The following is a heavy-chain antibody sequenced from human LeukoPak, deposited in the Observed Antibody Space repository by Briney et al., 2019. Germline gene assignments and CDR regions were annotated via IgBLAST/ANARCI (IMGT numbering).Heavy chain of an antibody. J-gene: IGHJ5*02. V-gene: IGHV3-23*01. CDR3: ARGGVGATLDWFAP. CDR1: GFIFSTYA. D-gene: IGHD1-26*01. Sequence: GGSLRLSCAASGFIFSTYAMTWVRQVPGQGLEWVSGLSARGATTFYADSVKGRFTISRDNFKNIVSLQMNRLRADDTAVYYCARGGVGATLDWFAPWGQGTLVTVSS. CDR2: LSARGATT.